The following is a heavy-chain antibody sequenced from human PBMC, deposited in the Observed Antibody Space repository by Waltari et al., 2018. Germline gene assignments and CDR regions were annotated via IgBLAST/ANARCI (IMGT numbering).Heavy chain of an antibody. CDR2: IYYSGST. CDR1: GGSISSSSYY. D-gene: IGHD3-9*01. J-gene: IGHJ4*02. CDR3: ARHGLFYYDILTGYLPGD. Sequence: QVQLQESGPGLVKPSETLSLTCTVSGGSISSSSYYWGWIRQPPGKELEWIGSIYYSGSTYYNPSLKSRVTISVDTSKNQFSLKLSSVTAADTAVYYCARHGLFYYDILTGYLPGDWGQGTLVTVSS. V-gene: IGHV4-39*01.